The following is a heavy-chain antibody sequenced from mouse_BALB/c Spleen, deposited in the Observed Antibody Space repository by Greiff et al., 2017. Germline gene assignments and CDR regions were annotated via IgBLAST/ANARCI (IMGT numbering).Heavy chain of an antibody. V-gene: IGHV5-17*02. D-gene: IGHD2-4*01. Sequence: EVKLMESGGGLVQPGGSRKLSCAASGFTFSSFGMHWVRQAPEKGLEWVAYISSGSSTIYYADTVKGRFTISRDNPKNTLFLQMTSLRSEDTAMYYCARPPIYYDYDGFAYWGQGTLVTVSA. CDR1: GFTFSSFG. CDR2: ISSGSSTI. J-gene: IGHJ3*01. CDR3: ARPPIYYDYDGFAY.